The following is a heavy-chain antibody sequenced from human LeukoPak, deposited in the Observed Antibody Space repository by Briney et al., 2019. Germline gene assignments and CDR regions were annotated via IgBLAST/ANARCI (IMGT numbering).Heavy chain of an antibody. CDR1: GFTFSSYG. J-gene: IGHJ6*02. CDR2: ISYDGSNK. Sequence: QPGRSLRLSCAASGFTFSSYGMHWVRQAPGKGLEWVAVISYDGSNKYYADSVKGRFTISRDNSKNTLYLQMNSLRAEGTAVYYCAKGAYCSSTSCYAGALMDVWGQGTTVTVSS. CDR3: AKGAYCSSTSCYAGALMDV. V-gene: IGHV3-33*05. D-gene: IGHD2-2*01.